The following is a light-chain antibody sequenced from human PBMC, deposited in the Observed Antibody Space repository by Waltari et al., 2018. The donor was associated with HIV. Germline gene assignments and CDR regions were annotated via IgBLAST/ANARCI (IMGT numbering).Light chain of an antibody. J-gene: IGKJ3*01. Sequence: DIQMTQSPPSLSASLGDRVIITCRASQSISVYLNWYQQKPGRAPKLLIYPASSLHTGVPPRFSASGSGTEFTLTINSLQPEDFATYYCQQSFSGLTFGPGTKVDV. CDR3: QQSFSGLT. CDR2: PAS. V-gene: IGKV1-39*01. CDR1: QSISVY.